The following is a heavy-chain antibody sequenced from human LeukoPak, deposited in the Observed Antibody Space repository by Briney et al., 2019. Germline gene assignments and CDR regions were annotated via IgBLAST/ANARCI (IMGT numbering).Heavy chain of an antibody. Sequence: GGSLRLSCVASGFSFSVYSMNWVRQAPGKGLEWVSYISSSSSTIYYADSVKGRFTISRDNAKNSLYLQMNSLRAEDTAVYYCARDASSTISGDWFDPWGQGTLVTVSS. V-gene: IGHV3-48*01. CDR3: ARDASSTISGDWFDP. D-gene: IGHD3-3*01. CDR1: GFSFSVYS. CDR2: ISSSSSTI. J-gene: IGHJ5*02.